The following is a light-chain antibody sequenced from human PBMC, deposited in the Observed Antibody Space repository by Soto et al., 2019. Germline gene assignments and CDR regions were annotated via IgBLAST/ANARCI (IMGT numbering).Light chain of an antibody. CDR2: EVN. J-gene: IGLJ2*01. CDR1: NSDIGGFNY. CDR3: SSYTTDNTLVI. V-gene: IGLV2-14*01. Sequence: QSVLTQPASVSGSPGQSITISCTGTNSDIGGFNYVSWFQHHPHKAPKLMIYEVNNRPSGVSHRFSGSRSGNTASLTISGLQAEDEADYYCSSYTTDNTLVIFGGGTKLT.